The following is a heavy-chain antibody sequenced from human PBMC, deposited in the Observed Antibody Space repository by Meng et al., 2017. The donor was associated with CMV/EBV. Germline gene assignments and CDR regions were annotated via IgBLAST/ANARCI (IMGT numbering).Heavy chain of an antibody. V-gene: IGHV4-4*07. CDR1: GGSISSYY. CDR3: ARHGDTAMVVGIDY. J-gene: IGHJ4*02. CDR2: IYTSGST. D-gene: IGHD5-18*01. Sequence: QGQLQGPGPGLVKPSETLSLPCTVSGGSISSYYWSWIRQPAGKGLEWIGRIYTSGSTNYNPSLKRRVTMSVDTSKNQFSLKLSSVTAADTAVYYCARHGDTAMVVGIDYWGQGTLVTVSS.